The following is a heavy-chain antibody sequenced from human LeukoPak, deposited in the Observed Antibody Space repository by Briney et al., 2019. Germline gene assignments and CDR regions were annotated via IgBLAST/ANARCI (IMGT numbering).Heavy chain of an antibody. CDR3: AREGGPYRPLDY. CDR2: VHLSGRT. CDR1: GGXISSTNC. V-gene: IGHV4-4*02. J-gene: IGHJ4*02. Sequence: SETLSLTCGVSGGXISSTNCWTWVCQPPGEGLEWIGEVHLSGRTNYNPSLESRVTMSVDMSENHISLKLTSVTAADTAVYYCAREGGPYRPLDYSGQGTLVTVSS.